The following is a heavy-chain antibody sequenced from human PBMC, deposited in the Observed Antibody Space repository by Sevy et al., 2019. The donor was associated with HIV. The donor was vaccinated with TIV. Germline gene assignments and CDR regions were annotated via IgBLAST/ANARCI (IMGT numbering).Heavy chain of an antibody. CDR1: GGSFSGYY. V-gene: IGHV4-34*01. CDR3: ARAPPVVVVPGAPSWFDP. D-gene: IGHD2-2*01. Sequence: SETLSLTCAVYGGSFSGYYWNWIRQTPGKGLEWIGEISHSGSTNYNPSLRSRVTISVDTSKNQCSLRLNTVTAADTAVYYCARAPPVVVVPGAPSWFDPWGQGTLVTVSS. J-gene: IGHJ5*02. CDR2: ISHSGST.